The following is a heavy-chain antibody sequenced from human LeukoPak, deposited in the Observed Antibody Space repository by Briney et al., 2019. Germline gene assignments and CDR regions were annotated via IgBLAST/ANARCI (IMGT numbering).Heavy chain of an antibody. D-gene: IGHD4-17*01. CDR1: GFTFSSYW. Sequence: GGSLRLSCAASGFTFSSYWMSWVRQAPGKGLEWVANIKQDGGEKYYVDSVEGRFTISRDTAKNSLYLQMNSLRAEDTAVYYCARRGMTSVPNVWFDPWGQGTLVTVSS. CDR2: IKQDGGEK. J-gene: IGHJ5*02. V-gene: IGHV3-7*01. CDR3: ARRGMTSVPNVWFDP.